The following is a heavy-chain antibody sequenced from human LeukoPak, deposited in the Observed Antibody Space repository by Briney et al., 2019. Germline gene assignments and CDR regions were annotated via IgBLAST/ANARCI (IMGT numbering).Heavy chain of an antibody. V-gene: IGHV3-48*04. CDR2: ISTSSTTI. CDR1: GFTFTAYS. CDR3: ATRIDY. J-gene: IGHJ4*02. Sequence: GGSLRLSCAASGFTFTAYSMNWVRQDPGKGLEWLSYISTSSTTIYYADSVKGRFTISRDNAKNSLYLQMNSLRAEDTAIYYCATRIDYWGQGTLVTVFS.